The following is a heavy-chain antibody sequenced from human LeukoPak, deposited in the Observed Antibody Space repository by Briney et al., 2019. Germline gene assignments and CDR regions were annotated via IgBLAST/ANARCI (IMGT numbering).Heavy chain of an antibody. CDR1: GGSISSYY. Sequence: PSETLSLTCTVSGGSISSYYWGWIRQPPGKGLEWIGSIYYSGSTYYNPSLKSRVTISVDTSKNQFSLKLSSVTAADTAVYYCASYWWGRNFDYWGQGTLVTVSS. D-gene: IGHD2-8*02. CDR3: ASYWWGRNFDY. J-gene: IGHJ4*02. V-gene: IGHV4-39*01. CDR2: IYYSGST.